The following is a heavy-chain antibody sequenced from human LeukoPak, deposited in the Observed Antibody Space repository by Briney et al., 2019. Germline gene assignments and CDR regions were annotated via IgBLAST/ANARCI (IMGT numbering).Heavy chain of an antibody. CDR2: IKSKTDGGTT. J-gene: IGHJ6*03. CDR1: GFTFSSYG. CDR3: TTAGGSYFYYYYYYMDV. D-gene: IGHD1-26*01. V-gene: IGHV3-15*01. Sequence: PGGSLRLSCAASGFTFSSYGMSWVRQAPGKGLEWFGRIKSKTDGGTTDYAAPVKGRFTISRDDSKNTLYLQMNSLKTEDTAVYYCTTAGGSYFYYYYYYMDVWGKGTTVTVSS.